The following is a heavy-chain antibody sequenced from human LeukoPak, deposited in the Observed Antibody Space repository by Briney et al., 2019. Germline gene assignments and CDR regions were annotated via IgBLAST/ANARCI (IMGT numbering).Heavy chain of an antibody. V-gene: IGHV4-59*08. CDR1: GGSMNNYY. CDR3: ARHPFSAPFDY. D-gene: IGHD6-19*01. CDR2: VYQTGDT. J-gene: IGHJ4*02. Sequence: SETLSLTCTVSGGSMNNYYWSWFRRPPGKGLEWIAYVYQTGDTRYNPSLKSRVSISLDTSKNQSSLKVSSVTATDTAVYYCARHPFSAPFDYWGQGILVTVSS.